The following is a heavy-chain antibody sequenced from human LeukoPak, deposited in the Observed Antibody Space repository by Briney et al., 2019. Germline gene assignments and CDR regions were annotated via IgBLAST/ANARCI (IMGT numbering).Heavy chain of an antibody. CDR3: ARQPRSTGTTANWFGP. Sequence: PSETVSLTCTVSGDSVSGSDYSWGWIRQLPGKGLEWIVSIDHSGNINYNASLKSRVTISIDTSKNQFFLKLTDLTAADTAVYYCARQPRSTGTTANWFGPWGQGTLVTVSS. V-gene: IGHV4-39*01. CDR2: IDHSGNI. CDR1: GDSVSGSDYS. D-gene: IGHD4-17*01. J-gene: IGHJ5*02.